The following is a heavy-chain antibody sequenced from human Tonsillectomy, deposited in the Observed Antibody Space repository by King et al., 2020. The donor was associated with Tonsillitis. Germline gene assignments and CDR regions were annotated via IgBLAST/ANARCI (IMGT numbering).Heavy chain of an antibody. Sequence: QLVQSGGEVKRPGTSVKVSCKASGGTFKTYAISWVRQAPGQGLEWMGGILPIFGKTNYAQKFQGRVTMTADVSTDTAYLELSSLRSDDSAIYYCARECLKDDPGSHSFGFYFDYWGRGTLVTVSS. J-gene: IGHJ4*02. CDR2: ILPIFGKT. CDR3: ARECLKDDPGSHSFGFYFDY. D-gene: IGHD3-10*01. V-gene: IGHV1-69*12. CDR1: GGTFKTYA.